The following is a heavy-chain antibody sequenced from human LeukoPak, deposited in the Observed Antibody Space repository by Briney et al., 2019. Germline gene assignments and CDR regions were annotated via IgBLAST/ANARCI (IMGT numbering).Heavy chain of an antibody. CDR1: GFTVSSNY. V-gene: IGHV3-66*01. J-gene: IGHJ4*02. Sequence: GGSLRLSCAASGFTVSSNYMSWVRQAPGKGLEWVPVIYSGGSTYYADSVKGRFTISRDNSKNTLYPQMNSLRAEDTAVYYCARDVMITFGGVFVYWGQGTLVTVSS. D-gene: IGHD3-16*02. CDR2: IYSGGST. CDR3: ARDVMITFGGVFVY.